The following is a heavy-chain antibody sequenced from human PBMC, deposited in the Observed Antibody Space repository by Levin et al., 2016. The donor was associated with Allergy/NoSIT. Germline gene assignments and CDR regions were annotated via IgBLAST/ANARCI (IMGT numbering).Heavy chain of an antibody. CDR2: IYYSGST. Sequence: SETLSLTCTVSGGSISSYYWSWIRQPPGKGLEWIGYIYYSGSTNYNPSLKSRVTISVDTSKNQFSLKLSSVTAADTAVYYCARYSDRYYGSGGGDWSWFDPWGQGTLVTVSS. J-gene: IGHJ5*02. CDR3: ARYSDRYYGSGGGDWSWFDP. D-gene: IGHD3-10*01. V-gene: IGHV4-59*01. CDR1: GGSISSYY.